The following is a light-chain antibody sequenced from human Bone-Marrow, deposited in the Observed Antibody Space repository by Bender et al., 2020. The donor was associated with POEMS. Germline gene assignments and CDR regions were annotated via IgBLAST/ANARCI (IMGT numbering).Light chain of an antibody. J-gene: IGLJ3*02. CDR2: NNE. CDR3: QSYDISLSGWV. CDR1: SSNMGAGYG. V-gene: IGLV1-40*01. Sequence: QSVLPQPPSVSGAPGQTVTISCTGTSSNMGAGYGVNWYQQLPGTAPKLLIYNNENRPPGVPDRISGSKSGTSASLAITGLQAEDEADYYCQSYDISLSGWVFGGGTKLTVL.